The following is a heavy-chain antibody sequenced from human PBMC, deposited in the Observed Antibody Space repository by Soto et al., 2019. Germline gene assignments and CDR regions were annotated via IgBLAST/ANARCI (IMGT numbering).Heavy chain of an antibody. V-gene: IGHV1-69*01. CDR1: GGTFSSYA. CDR3: ARGGYSYGPFDY. CDR2: IIPIFGTA. J-gene: IGHJ4*02. D-gene: IGHD5-18*01. Sequence: VSCKASGGTFSSYAIILVRQAPGQGLEWMGWIIPIFGTANYAQKFQGRVTITADESTSTAYMELSSLRSEDTAVYYCARGGYSYGPFDYWGQGTLVTVSS.